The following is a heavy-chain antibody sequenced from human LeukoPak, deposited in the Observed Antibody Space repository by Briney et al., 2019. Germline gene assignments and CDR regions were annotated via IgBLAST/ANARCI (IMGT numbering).Heavy chain of an antibody. Sequence: GGSLRLSCTVTGFTFSSYRMSWVRQAPGKGLEWVANINGDESLKYHVDSVKGRFTISRDNAKNSMSLQMNSLRAEDTAVYYCVRDGRSGWHFDYWGQGILVTVSS. CDR2: INGDESLK. J-gene: IGHJ4*02. D-gene: IGHD6-19*01. V-gene: IGHV3-7*01. CDR1: GFTFSSYR. CDR3: VRDGRSGWHFDY.